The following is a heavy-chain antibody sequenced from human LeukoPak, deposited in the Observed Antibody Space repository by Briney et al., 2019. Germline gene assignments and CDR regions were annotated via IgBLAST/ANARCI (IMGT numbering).Heavy chain of an antibody. J-gene: IGHJ4*02. D-gene: IGHD1-26*01. Sequence: ASVKVSCKASGYTFTSYYMHWVRQAPGQGLEWMGIINPSGGSTSYAQKFQGRVTMTRDTSTSTVYMELSSLRSEDTAVYYCARDSSIVGATKGVGFDYWGQGTPVTVSS. V-gene: IGHV1-46*01. CDR3: ARDSSIVGATKGVGFDY. CDR2: INPSGGST. CDR1: GYTFTSYY.